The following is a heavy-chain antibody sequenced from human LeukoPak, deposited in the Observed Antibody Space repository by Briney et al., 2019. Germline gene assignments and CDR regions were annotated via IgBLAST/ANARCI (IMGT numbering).Heavy chain of an antibody. CDR2: ISGSGGST. V-gene: IGHV3-23*01. CDR3: AKGHSSSWSSWFDP. J-gene: IGHJ5*02. Sequence: GSLRLSCAASGFAFSSYAMSWVRQDPGKGLESVSTISGSGGSTYYADSVKGRFTISRDNSKNTLYLQMNSLRAEDTAVYYCAKGHSSSWSSWFDPWGQGTLVTVSS. D-gene: IGHD6-13*01. CDR1: GFAFSSYA.